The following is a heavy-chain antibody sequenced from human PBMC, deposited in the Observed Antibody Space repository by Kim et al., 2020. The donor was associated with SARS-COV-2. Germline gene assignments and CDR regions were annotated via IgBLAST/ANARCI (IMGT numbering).Heavy chain of an antibody. V-gene: IGHV1-69*13. CDR1: GGTFSSYA. CDR3: ARDTVTTGYYYYGMDV. Sequence: SVKVSCKASGGTFSSYAISWVRQAPGQGLEWMGGIIPIFGTANYAQKFQGRVTITADESTSTAYMELSSLRSEDTAVYYCARDTVTTGYYYYGMDVWGQGTTVTVSS. J-gene: IGHJ6*02. D-gene: IGHD4-17*01. CDR2: IIPIFGTA.